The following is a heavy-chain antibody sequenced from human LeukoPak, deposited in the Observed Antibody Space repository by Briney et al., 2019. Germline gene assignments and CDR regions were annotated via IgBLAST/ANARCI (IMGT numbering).Heavy chain of an antibody. CDR3: ARAPGYCSSTSFQFHYYYYMDV. CDR2: IRYDGSNK. CDR1: EFTFSSYG. D-gene: IGHD2-2*01. Sequence: GGSLRLSYAASEFTFSSYGMHWVRQAPGKGLEWVAFIRYDGSNKYYADSVKGRFTISRDNSKNTLYLQMNSLRAEDTAVYYCARAPGYCSSTSFQFHYYYYMDVWGKGTTVTVSS. J-gene: IGHJ6*03. V-gene: IGHV3-30*02.